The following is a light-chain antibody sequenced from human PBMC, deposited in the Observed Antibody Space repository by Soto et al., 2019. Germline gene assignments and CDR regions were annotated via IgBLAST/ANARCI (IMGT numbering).Light chain of an antibody. Sequence: QSVLTQPPSASGSPGQSVTISCTGTSSDIGAYIYVSWYQQHPGKAPKLMISEVSRRPSGVPERFSGSKSGNTASLTVSGLQADDEAHYYCSSYAGSNNFVFGTGTQLTV. J-gene: IGLJ1*01. V-gene: IGLV2-8*01. CDR1: SSDIGAYIY. CDR3: SSYAGSNNFV. CDR2: EVS.